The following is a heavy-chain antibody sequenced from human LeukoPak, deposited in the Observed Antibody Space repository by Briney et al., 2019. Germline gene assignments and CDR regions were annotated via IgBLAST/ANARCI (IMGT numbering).Heavy chain of an antibody. Sequence: PGGSLRLSCAASGFTFSSYAMSWVRQAPGKGLEWVSAISGSGGNTYYADSVKGRFTVSRDNSKNTLYLQMNSLRAEDTAVYYCAKAGYDFWSGFAFSFDYWGQGTLVTVSS. CDR2: ISGSGGNT. CDR1: GFTFSSYA. CDR3: AKAGYDFWSGFAFSFDY. V-gene: IGHV3-23*01. D-gene: IGHD3-3*01. J-gene: IGHJ4*02.